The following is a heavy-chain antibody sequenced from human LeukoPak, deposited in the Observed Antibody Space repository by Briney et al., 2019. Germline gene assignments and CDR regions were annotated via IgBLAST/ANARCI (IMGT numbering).Heavy chain of an antibody. CDR1: GFTFSSYA. V-gene: IGHV3-30-3*01. CDR3: AREPVTTNTPSLPGIVGARSFGYFDY. D-gene: IGHD1-26*01. Sequence: GGSLRLSCAASGFTFSSYAMHWVRQAPGKGLEWVAVISYDGSNKYYADSVKGRFTISRDNSKNTLYLQMNSLRAEDTAVYYCAREPVTTNTPSLPGIVGARSFGYFDYWGQGTLVTVSS. CDR2: ISYDGSNK. J-gene: IGHJ4*02.